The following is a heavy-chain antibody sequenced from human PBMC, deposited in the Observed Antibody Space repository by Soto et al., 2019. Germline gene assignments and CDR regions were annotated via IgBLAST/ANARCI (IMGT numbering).Heavy chain of an antibody. CDR1: GGTFSSYT. J-gene: IGHJ4*01. CDR2: IIPILGIA. D-gene: IGHD3-22*01. V-gene: IGHV1-69*02. Sequence: SVKVSCKASGGTFSSYTISWVRQAPGQGLEWMGRIIPILGIANYAQKFQGRVTITADKSTSTAYMELSSLRSEDTAVYYCARGFDSNGSPTNFDHWGQGNLVPLSS. CDR3: ARGFDSNGSPTNFDH.